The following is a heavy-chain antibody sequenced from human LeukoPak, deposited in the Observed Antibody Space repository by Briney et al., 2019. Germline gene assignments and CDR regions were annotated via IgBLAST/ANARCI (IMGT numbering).Heavy chain of an antibody. CDR2: IDYSGSA. D-gene: IGHD6-13*01. V-gene: IGHV4-39*07. Sequence: SETLSLTCTVSGGSISSNSYYWGWIRQPPGKGLEWVGSIDYSGSAYYDPSLKSRVTISVDTSKNQFSLKLSSVTAADTAVYYCARGTDRSSWYWGNWFGPWGKGTLVTV. CDR1: GGSISSNSYY. J-gene: IGHJ5*02. CDR3: ARGTDRSSWYWGNWFGP.